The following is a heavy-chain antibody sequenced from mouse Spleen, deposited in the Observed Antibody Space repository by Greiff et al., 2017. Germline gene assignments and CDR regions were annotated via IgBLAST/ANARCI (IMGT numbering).Heavy chain of an antibody. J-gene: IGHJ4*01. V-gene: IGHV2-6-1*01. Sequence: VQLQQSGPGLVAPSQSLSITCTISGFSLTSYGVHWVRQPPGKGLEWLVVIWSDGSTTYNSALKSRLSISKDNSKSQVFLKMNSLQTDDTAMYYCARGNYGPRDYAMDYWGQGTSVTVSS. CDR1: GFSLTSYG. CDR2: IWSDGST. CDR3: ARGNYGPRDYAMDY. D-gene: IGHD2-1*01.